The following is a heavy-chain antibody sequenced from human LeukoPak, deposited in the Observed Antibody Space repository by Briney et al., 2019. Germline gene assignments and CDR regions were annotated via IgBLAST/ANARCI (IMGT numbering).Heavy chain of an antibody. CDR1: GFTFSSYW. Sequence: PGGSLRLSCAASGFTFSSYWMSWVRQAPGKGLEWVANIKQDGSEKYYVDSVKGRFTIPRDNAKNSLYLQMNSLRAEDTAVYYCARDPHSSSWPGAFDPWGQGTLVTVSS. V-gene: IGHV3-7*01. J-gene: IGHJ5*02. D-gene: IGHD6-13*01. CDR3: ARDPHSSSWPGAFDP. CDR2: IKQDGSEK.